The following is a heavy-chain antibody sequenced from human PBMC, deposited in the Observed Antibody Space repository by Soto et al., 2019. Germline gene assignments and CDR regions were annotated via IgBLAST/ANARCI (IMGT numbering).Heavy chain of an antibody. CDR2: IDPSDSYT. CDR3: ASDIVVVPAAITDYYYYGMDV. V-gene: IGHV5-10-1*01. CDR1: GYSFTSYW. J-gene: IGHJ6*02. Sequence: PGESLKISCKGSGYSFTSYWISWVRQMPGKGLEWMGRIDPSDSYTNYSPSFQGHVTISADKSISTAYLQWSSLKASDTAMYYCASDIVVVPAAITDYYYYGMDVWGQGTTVTVSS. D-gene: IGHD2-2*02.